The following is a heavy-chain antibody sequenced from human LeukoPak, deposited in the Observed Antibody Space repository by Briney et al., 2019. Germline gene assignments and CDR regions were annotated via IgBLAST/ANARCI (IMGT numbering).Heavy chain of an antibody. CDR3: AKGSGYYPEHFQH. V-gene: IGHV1-58*01. D-gene: IGHD3-22*01. J-gene: IGHJ1*01. Sequence: ASVKVSCKASGFTFTSSAVQWVRQARGQRLEWIGWIVVGSGNTNYAQKFQERVTITRDMSTSTAYMELSSLRSEDTAVYYCAKGSGYYPEHFQHWGQGTLVTVSS. CDR1: GFTFTSSA. CDR2: IVVGSGNT.